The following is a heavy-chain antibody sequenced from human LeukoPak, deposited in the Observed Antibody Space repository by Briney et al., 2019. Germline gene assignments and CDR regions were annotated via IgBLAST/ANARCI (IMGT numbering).Heavy chain of an antibody. V-gene: IGHV3-30*04. CDR2: ISYDGSNK. Sequence: GRSPRLSCAASGFTFSSYAMHWVRQAPGKGLEWVAVISYDGSNKYYADSVKGRFTISRDNSKNTLYLQMNSLRAEDTAVYYCARDYSYGYPRLYYYYYMDVWGKGTTVTVSS. CDR3: ARDYSYGYPRLYYYYYMDV. J-gene: IGHJ6*03. CDR1: GFTFSSYA. D-gene: IGHD5-18*01.